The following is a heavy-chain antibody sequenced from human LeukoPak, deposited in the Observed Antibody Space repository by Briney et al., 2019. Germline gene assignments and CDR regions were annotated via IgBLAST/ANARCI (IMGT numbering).Heavy chain of an antibody. J-gene: IGHJ5*02. V-gene: IGHV1-2*02. CDR3: ARIRITMVRGVGGFDP. Sequence: ASVRVSCKASGYTFTGYYMHWVRQAPRQGLEWMGWINPNSGGTNYAQKFQGRVTMTRDTFISTAYMELSRLRSDDTAVYYCARIRITMVRGVGGFDPWGQGTLVTVSS. D-gene: IGHD3-10*01. CDR2: INPNSGGT. CDR1: GYTFTGYY.